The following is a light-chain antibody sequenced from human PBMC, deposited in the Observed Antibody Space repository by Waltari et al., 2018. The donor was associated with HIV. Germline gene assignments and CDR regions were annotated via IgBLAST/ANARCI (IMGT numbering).Light chain of an antibody. J-gene: IGLJ3*02. CDR1: SSNIGSNA. CDR2: SDN. V-gene: IGLV1-44*01. Sequence: QSVLTQPPSASGTPGQRVTISCSGGSSNIGSNAVSWYQQLPGTAPKLLIYSDNQRPSGVPDRCAGSKSGTSASLAISGLQSEDEADYHCAGWDDSVDGPVFGGGTILTVL. CDR3: AGWDDSVDGPV.